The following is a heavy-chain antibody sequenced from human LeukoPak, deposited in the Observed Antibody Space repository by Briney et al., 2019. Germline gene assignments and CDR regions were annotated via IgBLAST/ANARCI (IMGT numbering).Heavy chain of an antibody. CDR3: AKVWSADFWSGYFTWFDP. V-gene: IGHV3-23*01. J-gene: IGHJ5*02. Sequence: PGGSLRLSCTAPGFTFSVYAMIWVRQAPEKGLEWVSGISGSGGSTYYADSVKGRFTISRDNSKNTLYLQMNSLRAEDTAVYYCAKVWSADFWSGYFTWFDPWGQGTLVTVSS. CDR1: GFTFSVYA. CDR2: ISGSGGST. D-gene: IGHD3-3*01.